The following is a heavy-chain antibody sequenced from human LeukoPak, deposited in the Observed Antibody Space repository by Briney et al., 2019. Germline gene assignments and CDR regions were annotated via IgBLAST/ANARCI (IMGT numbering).Heavy chain of an antibody. J-gene: IGHJ3*02. D-gene: IGHD6-6*01. CDR1: GGSISSYY. CDR2: IYTSGST. CDR3: ARRSGRSSRGAFDI. Sequence: SETLSLTCTVSGGSISSYYWSWIRQPPGKGLEWIGYIYTSGSTNYNPSLKSRVTISVDTSKNQFSLKLSSVTAADTAVYYCARRSGRSSRGAFDIWGQGTMVTVSS. V-gene: IGHV4-4*09.